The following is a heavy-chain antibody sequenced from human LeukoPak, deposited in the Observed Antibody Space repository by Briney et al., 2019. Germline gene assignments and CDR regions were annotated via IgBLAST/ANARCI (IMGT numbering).Heavy chain of an antibody. CDR1: GGSISSGGYY. CDR2: IYHSGST. V-gene: IGHV4-30-2*01. Sequence: SQTLSLTCTVSGGSISSGGYYWSWIRQPPGKGLEWIEYIYHSGSTYYNPSLKSRVTISVDRSKNQFSLKLSSVTAADTAVYYCASSRDGYHSGGYYFDYWGQGTLVTVSS. CDR3: ASSRDGYHSGGYYFDY. D-gene: IGHD5-24*01. J-gene: IGHJ4*02.